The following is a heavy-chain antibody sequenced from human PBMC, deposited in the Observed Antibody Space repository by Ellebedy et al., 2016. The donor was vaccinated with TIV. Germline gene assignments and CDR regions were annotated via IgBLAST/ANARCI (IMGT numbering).Heavy chain of an antibody. CDR2: IFHSWVT. J-gene: IGHJ4*02. CDR3: AKTVVQTALLDS. D-gene: IGHD4-23*01. Sequence: MPSETLSLTCAVSGASISSSSWWTWVRQTPGKGLEWIGEIFHSWVTNYNPSLKSLLIISLDKSTNQFSLKLSSVTAADTAVYFCAKTVVQTALLDSWGQGTRVTVSS. V-gene: IGHV4-4*02. CDR1: GASISSSSW.